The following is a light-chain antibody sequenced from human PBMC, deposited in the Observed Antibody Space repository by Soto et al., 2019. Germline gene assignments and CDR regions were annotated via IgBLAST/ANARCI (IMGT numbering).Light chain of an antibody. V-gene: IGKV3-15*01. CDR3: QQYNKWPIT. CDR2: YTS. J-gene: IGKJ5*01. Sequence: IVMTHSPATLSVSRGESATLSFRASQSVSSDLAWYQQKPGQAPRLLIYYTSTRATGFPARFSGGGSGTEFTLTISSLQSEDSAFYYCQQYNKWPITLGQGTRLEIK. CDR1: QSVSSD.